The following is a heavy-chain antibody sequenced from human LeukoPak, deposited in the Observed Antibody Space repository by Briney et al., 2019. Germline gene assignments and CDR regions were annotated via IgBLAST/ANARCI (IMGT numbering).Heavy chain of an antibody. CDR1: GGSISSYY. CDR3: ARDRYCSGGSCFNWFDP. Sequence: SETLSLTCTVSGGSISSYYWSWIRQPPGKGLEWIGSIFYSGSTYYSPSLKSRVTISVDTSKNQFSLKLSSVTAADTAVYYCARDRYCSGGSCFNWFDPWGQGTLVTVSS. V-gene: IGHV4-39*07. CDR2: IFYSGST. J-gene: IGHJ5*02. D-gene: IGHD2-15*01.